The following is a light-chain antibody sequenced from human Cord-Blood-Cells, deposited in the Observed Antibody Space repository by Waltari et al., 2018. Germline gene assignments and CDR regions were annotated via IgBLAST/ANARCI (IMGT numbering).Light chain of an antibody. J-gene: IGKJ2*01. CDR2: AGS. V-gene: IGKV1-39*01. CDR3: QQSYSTPYT. Sequence: DIQMTQSPSSLSASVGDRVTITCRASQSISSYLNWYQQKPGKAPKLLIYAGSSLQSGVPSRFSGSGSGTDFTLTISSLQPEEFATYYCQQSYSTPYTFGQGTKLEIK. CDR1: QSISSY.